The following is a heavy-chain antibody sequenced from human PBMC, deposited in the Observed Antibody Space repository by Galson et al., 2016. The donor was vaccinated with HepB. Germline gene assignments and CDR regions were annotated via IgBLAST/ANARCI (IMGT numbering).Heavy chain of an antibody. J-gene: IGHJ4*02. CDR1: DDSISSYY. D-gene: IGHD5-18*01. CDR3: ARAPRGYSYGGYFDY. CDR2: IYYSGST. Sequence: ETLSLTCTVSDDSISSYYWSWIRQPPGRGLEWIGYIYYSGSTNYNHSLKSRVTVSLDTSKNQFSLKLSSVTAADTAVYYCARAPRGYSYGGYFDYWGQGILVTVSS. V-gene: IGHV4-59*01.